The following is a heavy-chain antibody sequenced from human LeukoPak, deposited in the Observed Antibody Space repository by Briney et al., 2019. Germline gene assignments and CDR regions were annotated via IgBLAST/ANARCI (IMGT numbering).Heavy chain of an antibody. Sequence: GGSLRLSCAASGFTLSNYAMSWVRQAPGKGLEWVSGISGSGGSTYYADSVKGRFTISRDNSKNTLFLQMNSLRAEDTAVYYCAKEPPTLVYYSTDVWGKGTTVTVSS. CDR3: AKEPPTLVYYSTDV. D-gene: IGHD2-8*02. CDR2: ISGSGGST. V-gene: IGHV3-23*01. J-gene: IGHJ6*03. CDR1: GFTLSNYA.